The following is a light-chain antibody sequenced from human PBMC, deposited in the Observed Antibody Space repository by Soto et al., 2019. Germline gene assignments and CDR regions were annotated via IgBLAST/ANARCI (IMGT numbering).Light chain of an antibody. Sequence: EIVMTQSPATLSVSPGERATLSCRASQSVSNHLAWYQQRPGQAPRLLIHGTSSRATGIPDRFSGSGSGTDFTLTISRLEPEDFAVYYCQQRGKWPSTFGPGTKVDIK. J-gene: IGKJ2*02. CDR2: GTS. CDR3: QQRGKWPST. V-gene: IGKV3D-20*02. CDR1: QSVSNH.